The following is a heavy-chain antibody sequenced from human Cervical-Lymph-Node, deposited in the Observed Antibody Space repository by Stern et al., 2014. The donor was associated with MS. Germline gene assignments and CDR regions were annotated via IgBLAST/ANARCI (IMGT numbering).Heavy chain of an antibody. CDR3: ARSGTGAFDI. J-gene: IGHJ3*02. CDR2: IYPVDSDP. D-gene: IGHD3/OR15-3a*01. V-gene: IGHV5-51*01. CDR1: GFSLSNFW. Sequence: QLVQSGAEVKEPGESLKISCKASGFSLSNFWIGWVRQTPGKGLEWMGVIYPVDSDPRYSPSLQGQVTISADKSIDTAYIQWNNLKASDTAIYYCARSGTGAFDIWGQGTMVTVS.